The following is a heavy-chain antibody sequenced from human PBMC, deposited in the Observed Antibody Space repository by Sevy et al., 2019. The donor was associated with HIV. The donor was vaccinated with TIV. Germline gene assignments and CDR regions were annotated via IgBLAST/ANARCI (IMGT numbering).Heavy chain of an antibody. Sequence: SETLSLTCTVSGGSISSGDYYWSWIRQPPGKGLEWIGYIYYSGSTYYNPSLKSRVTISVDTSKIQFSLTLTTVTAADTAVYYCARVPYGSGNYYYYYGMDVWGQGTTVTVSS. CDR3: ARVPYGSGNYYYYYGMDV. J-gene: IGHJ6*02. V-gene: IGHV4-30-4*01. CDR1: GGSISSGDYY. D-gene: IGHD3-10*01. CDR2: IYYSGST.